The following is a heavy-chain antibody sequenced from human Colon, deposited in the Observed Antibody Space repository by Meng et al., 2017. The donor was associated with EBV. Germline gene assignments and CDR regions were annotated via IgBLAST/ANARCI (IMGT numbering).Heavy chain of an antibody. J-gene: IGHJ4*02. Sequence: QVGRPGSGPGLLKPANTPSLTCSVSGGSINSGDYYWRWIRQPPGKGLEWIGYIYYTGSTYYNPSLKSRVTISMDTSKNQFSLRLSSVTAADTAVYYWARNYYFDYWGQGTLVTVSS. V-gene: IGHV4-30-4*01. CDR1: GGSINSGDYY. CDR2: IYYTGST. CDR3: ARNYYFDY.